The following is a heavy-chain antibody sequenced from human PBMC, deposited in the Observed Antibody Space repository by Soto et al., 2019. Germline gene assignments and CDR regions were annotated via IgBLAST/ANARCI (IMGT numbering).Heavy chain of an antibody. J-gene: IGHJ6*02. Sequence: SVKVSCKASGGTFSSYAISWVRQAPGQGLEWMGGIIPIFGTANYAQKFQGRVTITADESTSTAYMELSSLRSEDTAVYYCAGAVAQRYYYCGMDVWGQGTTVTVSS. CDR1: GGTFSSYA. CDR2: IIPIFGTA. D-gene: IGHD6-19*01. V-gene: IGHV1-69*13. CDR3: AGAVAQRYYYCGMDV.